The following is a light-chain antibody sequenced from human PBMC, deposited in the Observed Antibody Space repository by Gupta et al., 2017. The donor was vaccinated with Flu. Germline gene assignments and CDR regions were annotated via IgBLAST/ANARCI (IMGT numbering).Light chain of an antibody. V-gene: IGKV3-11*01. Sequence: ATLSLSPGGNAVLTCRASRSVFTYLAWYQQQHGQTPRILIYDDSTKAQGVPARWSGSGDGTAFTLSISSREPEDFAVNYCRQRNSKPPLTFGGGTKVEI. CDR2: DDS. CDR3: RQRNSKPPLT. CDR1: RSVFTY. J-gene: IGKJ4*01.